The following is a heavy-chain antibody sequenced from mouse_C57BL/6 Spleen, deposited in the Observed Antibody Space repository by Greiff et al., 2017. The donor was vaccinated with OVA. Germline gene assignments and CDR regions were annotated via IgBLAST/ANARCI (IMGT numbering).Heavy chain of an antibody. D-gene: IGHD2-3*01. CDR1: GYTFTSYW. V-gene: IGHV1-64*01. CDR2: IHPNSGST. Sequence: QVQLQQPGAELVKPGASVKLSCKASGYTFTSYWMHWVKQRPGQGLEWIGMIHPNSGSTNYNEKFKSKATLTVDKSSSTAYMQLSSLTSEDSAVYYCARSDGYSYAMDYWGKGTSVTVSS. J-gene: IGHJ4*01. CDR3: ARSDGYSYAMDY.